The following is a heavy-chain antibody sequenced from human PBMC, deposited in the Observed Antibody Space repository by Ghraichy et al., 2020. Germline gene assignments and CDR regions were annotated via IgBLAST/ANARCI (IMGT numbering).Heavy chain of an antibody. Sequence: GGSLRLSCAASGFTFSSYWMSWVRQAPGKGLEWVANIKQDGSEKYYVDSVKGRFTISRDNAKNSLYLQMNSLRAEDTAVYYCARRFYCSSTSCYQRGTPFDYWGQGTLVTVSS. CDR2: IKQDGSEK. J-gene: IGHJ4*02. CDR3: ARRFYCSSTSCYQRGTPFDY. CDR1: GFTFSSYW. D-gene: IGHD2-2*01. V-gene: IGHV3-7*03.